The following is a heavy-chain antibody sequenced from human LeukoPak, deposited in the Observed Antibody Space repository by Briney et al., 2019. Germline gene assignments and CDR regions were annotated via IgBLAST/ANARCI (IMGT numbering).Heavy chain of an antibody. CDR2: IYHSGST. V-gene: IGHV4-39*01. D-gene: IGHD4-17*01. J-gene: IGHJ2*01. Sequence: SETLSLTCIVSGGAISSSSHYWGWIRQPPGKGLEWIGSIYHSGSTVYNPSLKSRVAISVDTSRNQFSLKLNSVTASDTAVYYCARNTTVTDWYFDLWGRGTLVTVSS. CDR3: ARNTTVTDWYFDL. CDR1: GGAISSSSHY.